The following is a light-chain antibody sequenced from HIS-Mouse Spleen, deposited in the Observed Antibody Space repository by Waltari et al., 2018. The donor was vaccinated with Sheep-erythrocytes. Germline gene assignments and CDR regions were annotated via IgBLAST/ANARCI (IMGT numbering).Light chain of an antibody. CDR3: CSYAGSSTLV. CDR2: EGS. J-gene: IGLJ2*01. V-gene: IGLV2-23*01. Sequence: QSALTQPASVSGSPGPSITISCTGTSSYVGSYNLVPWYQQHTGKAPKLMIYEGSKRPSGVSNRFSGSKSGNTASLTISGLQAEDEADYYCCSYAGSSTLVFGGGTKLTVL. CDR1: SSYVGSYNL.